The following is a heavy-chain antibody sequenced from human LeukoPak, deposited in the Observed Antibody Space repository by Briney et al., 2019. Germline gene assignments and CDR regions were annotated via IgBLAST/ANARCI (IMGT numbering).Heavy chain of an antibody. D-gene: IGHD2-15*01. Sequence: SETLSLTCTVSGGSIGSYYWSWIRQPPGKGLEWLGYISYSGSTNYNPSLESRLTMSVDTSKNHFSLELTSVTAADTAVYYCASSHCTDYSCYSFHHWGQGTMVTVSS. CDR1: GGSIGSYY. V-gene: IGHV4-59*01. J-gene: IGHJ4*02. CDR2: ISYSGST. CDR3: ASSHCTDYSCYSFHH.